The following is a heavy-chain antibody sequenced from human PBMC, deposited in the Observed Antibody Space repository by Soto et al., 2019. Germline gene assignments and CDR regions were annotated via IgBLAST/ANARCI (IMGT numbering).Heavy chain of an antibody. CDR2: IYHSGST. CDR3: ARGRYSSSWYQPYFDY. D-gene: IGHD6-13*01. CDR1: GGSISSGGYS. J-gene: IGHJ4*02. Sequence: LSLTCAVSGGSISSGGYSWSWIRQPPGKGLEWIGYIYHSGSTYYNPSLKSRVTISVDRSKNQFSLKLSSVTAADTAVYYCARGRYSSSWYQPYFDYWGQGTLVTVSS. V-gene: IGHV4-30-2*01.